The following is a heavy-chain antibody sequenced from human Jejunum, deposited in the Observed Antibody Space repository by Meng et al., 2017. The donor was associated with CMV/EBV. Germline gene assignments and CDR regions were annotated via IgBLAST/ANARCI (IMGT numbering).Heavy chain of an antibody. CDR1: GDTFTGYY. D-gene: IGHD6-6*01. V-gene: IGHV1-2*02. J-gene: IGHJ4*02. CDR3: ARQTGSSFYFDY. Sequence: AAGDTFTGYYMHWVRQAPGQGLEWMGWISPNSGGTNYAQRFQGRVTMTGDTSITTAYMELSKLRSDDTAVYYCARQTGSSFYFDYWGQGTRVTVSS. CDR2: ISPNSGGT.